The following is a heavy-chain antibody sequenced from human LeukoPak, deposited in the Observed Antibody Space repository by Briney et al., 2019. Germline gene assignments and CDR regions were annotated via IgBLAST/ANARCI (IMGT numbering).Heavy chain of an antibody. CDR2: IKQDGSEK. Sequence: PGGSLRLSCAASGFTFSSYWMSWVRQAPGKGLEWVANIKQDGSEKYYVDSVKGRFTISRDNAKNSLYLQMNSLRAEDTAVYYCAKVSLDYGDYVWGAFDIWGQGTMVTASS. J-gene: IGHJ3*02. V-gene: IGHV3-7*03. CDR1: GFTFSSYW. D-gene: IGHD4-17*01. CDR3: AKVSLDYGDYVWGAFDI.